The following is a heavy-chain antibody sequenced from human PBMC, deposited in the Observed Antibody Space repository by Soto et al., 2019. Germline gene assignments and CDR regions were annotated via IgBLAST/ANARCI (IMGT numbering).Heavy chain of an antibody. D-gene: IGHD6-6*01. CDR2: IIESGGIT. Sequence: EVQLLDSGGDLVQPGGSLGLSCAASGFTFSNYAMSWVRQAPGKGLEWASSIIESGGITNYADSVKGRFTISRDNANNTLSLHMTSLRAEDTAVYFCAKSPIKTMASRRDLGLFHYWGQVTLVTVSS. J-gene: IGHJ4*02. V-gene: IGHV3-23*01. CDR3: AKSPIKTMASRRDLGLFHY. CDR1: GFTFSNYA.